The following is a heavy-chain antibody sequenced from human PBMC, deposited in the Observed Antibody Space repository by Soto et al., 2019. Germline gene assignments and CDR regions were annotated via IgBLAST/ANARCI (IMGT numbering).Heavy chain of an antibody. V-gene: IGHV4-61*01. CDR3: ARHWTSYPGSYTNWFGP. Sequence: PSETLSLTCTVSGGSVSSGSYYWSWIRQPPGKGLEWIGYIYYSGSTNYNPSLKSRVTISVDTSKNQFSLKLSSVTAADTAVYYCARHWTSYPGSYTNWFGPWGQRSLVTVSS. J-gene: IGHJ5*02. CDR1: GGSVSSGSYY. CDR2: IYYSGST. D-gene: IGHD3-10*01.